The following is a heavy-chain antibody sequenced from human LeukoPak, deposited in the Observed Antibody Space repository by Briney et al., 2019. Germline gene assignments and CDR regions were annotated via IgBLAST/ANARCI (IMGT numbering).Heavy chain of an antibody. Sequence: GGSLRLSCAASGFTFSTYNMNWVRQAPGKGLEWVSSISGSSSYIYYADSVKGRFSISRDNAKNSLYLQMNSLRAEDTAVYYCASEGAYYYDSSGYYYDYWGQGTLVTVSS. CDR1: GFTFSTYN. J-gene: IGHJ4*02. CDR2: ISGSSSYI. V-gene: IGHV3-21*01. CDR3: ASEGAYYYDSSGYYYDY. D-gene: IGHD3-22*01.